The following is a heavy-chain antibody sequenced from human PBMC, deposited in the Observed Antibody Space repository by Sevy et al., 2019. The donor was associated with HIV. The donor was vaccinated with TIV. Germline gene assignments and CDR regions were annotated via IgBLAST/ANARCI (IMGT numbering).Heavy chain of an antibody. D-gene: IGHD2-15*01. Sequence: SETLSLTCTVSGGSISRTDSLWAWIRQPPGKGLEWIGYIYRTGSDYYNPSLKSRVTISVDKSKNQFSLRLNSVTAADTAVYYCAVAVSVIPSATPPKFDSWGQGALVTVSS. J-gene: IGHJ4*02. V-gene: IGHV4-30-4*08. CDR2: IYRTGSD. CDR3: AVAVSVIPSATPPKFDS. CDR1: GGSISRTDSL.